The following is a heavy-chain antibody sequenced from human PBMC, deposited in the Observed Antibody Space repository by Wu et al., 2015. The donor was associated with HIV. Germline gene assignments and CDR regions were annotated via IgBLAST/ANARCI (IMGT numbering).Heavy chain of an antibody. CDR3: ARGGYKYGTHLQL. D-gene: IGHD5-18*01. CDR2: ISANNGNT. J-gene: IGHJ1*01. V-gene: IGHV1-18*01. Sequence: QVQLVQSGGEVKKPGASAKVACKASGYSFDSYGVHWVRQAPGQGLEWMGWISANNGNTESAQRLQGRVTMTTDTSTSTAYLELKSLRSDDTAVYYCARGGYKYGTHLQLWGQGXLVTSP. CDR1: GYSFDSYG.